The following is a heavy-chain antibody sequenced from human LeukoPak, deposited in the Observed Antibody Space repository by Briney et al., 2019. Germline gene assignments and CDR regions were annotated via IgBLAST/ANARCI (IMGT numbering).Heavy chain of an antibody. CDR3: ARSSRRVGASTPYYYYFYMDV. V-gene: IGHV3-23*01. J-gene: IGHJ6*03. Sequence: GGSLRLSCVASGFTFSSYALSWVRQAPGKGLEWVSSVSTSGGTTYSADSVKGRFTISRDNSKNTLYLQMNSLRAEDTAAFYCARSSRRVGASTPYYYYFYMDVWGKGTTVTVSS. CDR1: GFTFSSYA. CDR2: VSTSGGTT. D-gene: IGHD1-26*01.